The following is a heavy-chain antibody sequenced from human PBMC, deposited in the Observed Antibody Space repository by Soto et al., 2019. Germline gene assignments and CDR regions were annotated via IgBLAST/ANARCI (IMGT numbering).Heavy chain of an antibody. CDR2: IIPIFGTA. Sequence: SVKVSCKASGGTFSSYAISWVRQAPGQGLEWMGGIIPIFGTANYAQKFQGRVTITADKYTSTAYMELSSLRSEDTAVYYCARESVTGSLYYYYYGMDVWGQGTTVTVSS. D-gene: IGHD4-17*01. CDR3: ARESVTGSLYYYYYGMDV. CDR1: GGTFSSYA. J-gene: IGHJ6*02. V-gene: IGHV1-69*06.